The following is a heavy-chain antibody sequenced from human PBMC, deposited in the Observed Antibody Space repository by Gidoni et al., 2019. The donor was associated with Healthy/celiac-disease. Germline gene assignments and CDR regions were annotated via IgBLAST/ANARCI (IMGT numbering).Heavy chain of an antibody. CDR1: GFTFSSYG. D-gene: IGHD4-4*01. J-gene: IGHJ6*02. CDR2: IWYDGSNK. V-gene: IGHV3-33*01. CDR3: ARTVGYYYGMDV. Sequence: QVQLVESGGGVVQPGRSLRLSCAASGFTFSSYGMHWVRQAPGKGLEWVAVIWYDGSNKYYADSVKGRFTISRDNSKNTLYLQMNSLRAEDTAVYYCARTVGYYYGMDVWGQGTTVTVSS.